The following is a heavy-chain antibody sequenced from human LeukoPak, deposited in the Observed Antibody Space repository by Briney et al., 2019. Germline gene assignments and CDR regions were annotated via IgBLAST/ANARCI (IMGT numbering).Heavy chain of an antibody. Sequence: ASVKVSFKASGYTFTIYYMHWVRQAPGQGLEWMGIINPSGGSTSYAQKFQGRVTMTRDTSTSTVYMELSSLRSEDTAVYYCARVTGALVLDYWGQGTLVTVSS. D-gene: IGHD7-27*01. CDR3: ARVTGALVLDY. CDR2: INPSGGST. J-gene: IGHJ4*02. V-gene: IGHV1-46*01. CDR1: GYTFTIYY.